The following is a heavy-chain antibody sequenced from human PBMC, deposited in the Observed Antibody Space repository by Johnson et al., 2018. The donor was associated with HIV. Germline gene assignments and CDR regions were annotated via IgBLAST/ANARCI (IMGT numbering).Heavy chain of an antibody. CDR3: AKDVGNYWPDAFDI. Sequence: QVQLVESGGGLVQPGGSLRLSCAASGFTFSSYAMHWVRQAPGKGREYVSAISSNGGTTDYAAPVKGRFTISRDNSKNTLYLQMNSLRAEDTALYYCAKDVGNYWPDAFDIWGQGTMVTVSS. CDR2: ISSNGGTT. V-gene: IGHV3-64*04. J-gene: IGHJ3*02. CDR1: GFTFSSYA. D-gene: IGHD3-22*01.